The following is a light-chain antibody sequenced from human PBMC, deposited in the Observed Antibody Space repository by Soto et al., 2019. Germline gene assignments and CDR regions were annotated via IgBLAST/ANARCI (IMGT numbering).Light chain of an antibody. CDR2: WAS. Sequence: DIQMTQSPSSLSSSVGDRVNITCRASLPISNYLAWYQQKPGQPPKLLIYWASTRESGVPDRFSGSGSGTDFTLTINSLQAEDVAVYYCQQYYSTPLTFGGRTKVDIK. CDR1: LPISNY. J-gene: IGKJ4*01. V-gene: IGKV4-1*01. CDR3: QQYYSTPLT.